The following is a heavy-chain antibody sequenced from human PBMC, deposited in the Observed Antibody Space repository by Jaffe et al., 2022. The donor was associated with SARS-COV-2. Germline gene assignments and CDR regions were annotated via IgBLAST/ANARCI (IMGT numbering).Heavy chain of an antibody. V-gene: IGHV1-69*08. CDR2: IIPILGIA. CDR3: ARDLGGYGGNSPFDY. J-gene: IGHJ4*02. CDR1: GGTFSSYT. D-gene: IGHD2-21*02. Sequence: QVQLVQSGAEVKKPGSSVKVSCKASGGTFSSYTISWVRQAPGQGLEWMGRIIPILGIANYAQKFQGRVTITADKSTSTAYMELSSLRSEDTAVYYCARDLGGYGGNSPFDYWGQGTLVTVSS.